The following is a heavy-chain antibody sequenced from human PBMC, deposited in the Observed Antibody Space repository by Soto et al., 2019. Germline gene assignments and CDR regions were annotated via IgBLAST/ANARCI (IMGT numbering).Heavy chain of an antibody. CDR1: GGSISTSRSY. Sequence: PSETLSLTCNVSGGSISTSRSYWAWIRQPPGKGLEWLANIYYSGSTNYNPSLASRVTISVDTSKNEFSLNLRSVTAADTAVYYCARWRGDSSSWSWGFDHWGHGTLVTVSS. V-gene: IGHV4-39*07. D-gene: IGHD6-13*01. CDR2: IYYSGST. J-gene: IGHJ4*01. CDR3: ARWRGDSSSWSWGFDH.